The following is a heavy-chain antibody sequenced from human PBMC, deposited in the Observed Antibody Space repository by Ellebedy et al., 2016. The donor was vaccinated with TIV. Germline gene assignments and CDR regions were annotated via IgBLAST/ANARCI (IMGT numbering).Heavy chain of an antibody. V-gene: IGHV3-7*01. CDR1: GFTFSIYW. D-gene: IGHD4-17*01. CDR3: ARHTDYALDY. Sequence: PGGSLRLSCAASGFTFSIYWMSWVRQAPGKGLECVANIKQDGSEESYVDSVKGRFTISRDNAKNSLHLQMNGLRAEDTAVYYCARHTDYALDYWGQGALVTVSS. J-gene: IGHJ4*02. CDR2: IKQDGSEE.